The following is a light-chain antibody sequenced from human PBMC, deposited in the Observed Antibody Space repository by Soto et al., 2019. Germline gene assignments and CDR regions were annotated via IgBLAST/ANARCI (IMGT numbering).Light chain of an antibody. Sequence: EIVMTQSPATLSVSPGERATLSCRASQSVSSNLAWYQQKPGQVPRLLIYGASTRATGIPARFSGSGSGTEFTLTISRLQSEDFAVYYCQQHNNWPFTFGPGTKVDIK. CDR2: GAS. J-gene: IGKJ3*01. CDR3: QQHNNWPFT. CDR1: QSVSSN. V-gene: IGKV3D-15*01.